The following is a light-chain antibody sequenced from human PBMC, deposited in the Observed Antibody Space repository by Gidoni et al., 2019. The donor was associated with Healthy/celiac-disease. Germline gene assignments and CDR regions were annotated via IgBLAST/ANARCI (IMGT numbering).Light chain of an antibody. CDR2: EVS. V-gene: IGLV2-23*02. CDR3: CSYAGSSIVV. J-gene: IGLJ2*01. Sequence: QSAPTQPASASVSPGRSITISCTGTSSDVGSYNLVSWYQQHPGKAPKLMIYEVSKRPSGVSNRFSGSKSGNTASLTISGRQAEDEADYYCCSYAGSSIVVFGGGTKLTVL. CDR1: SSDVGSYNL.